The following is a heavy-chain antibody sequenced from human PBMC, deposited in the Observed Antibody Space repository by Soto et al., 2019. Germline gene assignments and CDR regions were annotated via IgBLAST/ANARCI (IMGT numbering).Heavy chain of an antibody. D-gene: IGHD3-3*01. CDR3: AKVVNYDFWSGYYTPNWFDP. V-gene: IGHV3-23*01. CDR2: ISGSGGST. J-gene: IGHJ5*02. Sequence: GGSLRLSCAASGFTFSSYPMSWVRQAPGKGLEWVSAISGSGGSTYYADSVKGRFTISRDNSKNTLYLQMNSLRAEDTAVYYCAKVVNYDFWSGYYTPNWFDPWGQGTLVTVSS. CDR1: GFTFSSYP.